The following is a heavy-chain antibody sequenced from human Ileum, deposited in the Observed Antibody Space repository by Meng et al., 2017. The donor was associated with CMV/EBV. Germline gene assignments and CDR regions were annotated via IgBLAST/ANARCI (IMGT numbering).Heavy chain of an antibody. CDR2: NTHSGRA. D-gene: IGHD3-10*01. CDR3: ARGLASGWPDY. CDR1: GGSFTDYY. V-gene: IGHV4-34*01. Sequence: QVQLQPWGAGLLKPSETLSLTCAVFGGSFTDYYWTWFRQSPGKGLEWIGENTHSGRAYYSSSLTGRATISVDMSKYQFSLKLPSVTAADTAIYYCARGLASGWPDYWGQGTLVTVSS. J-gene: IGHJ4*02.